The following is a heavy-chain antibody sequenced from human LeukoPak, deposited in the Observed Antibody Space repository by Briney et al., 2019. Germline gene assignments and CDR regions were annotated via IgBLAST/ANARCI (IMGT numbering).Heavy chain of an antibody. CDR1: GFTFSNYW. Sequence: PGGSLRLSCAASGFTFSNYWMSWVRQAPGKGLEWVANMKEDGGEKNYVDSVTGRFTISRDNARGSLYLQMNSLRAEDTAVYYCVRDRGYSNFDYWGQGSLVTVSS. J-gene: IGHJ4*02. V-gene: IGHV3-7*01. CDR3: VRDRGYSNFDY. D-gene: IGHD4-11*01. CDR2: MKEDGGEK.